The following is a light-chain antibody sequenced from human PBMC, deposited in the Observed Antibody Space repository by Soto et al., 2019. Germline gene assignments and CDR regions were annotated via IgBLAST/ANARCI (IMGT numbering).Light chain of an antibody. V-gene: IGKV3-11*01. CDR2: DAS. CDR1: QSVSSY. Sequence: EIVLTQSPATLSLSPGERAALSCRASQSVSSYLAWYQQKPGQAPRLLIYDASKRATGIPARFSGSGSGTDFTLTISSLQPEDFATYYCQQCYSTPWTFGQGTKVEIK. CDR3: QQCYSTPWT. J-gene: IGKJ1*01.